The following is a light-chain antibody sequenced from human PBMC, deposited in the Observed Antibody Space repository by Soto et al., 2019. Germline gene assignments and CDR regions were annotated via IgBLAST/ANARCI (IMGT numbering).Light chain of an antibody. CDR3: QQYGRTPYT. Sequence: EIVLTQSPGTLSLSPGERATLSCRASQSVSSSYLAWYQQKPGQAPRVIIYGASSRATGVPDRFSGSGSGTDFTLTISRLEPEDFAVYYCQQYGRTPYTFGQGAKLEIK. CDR1: QSVSSSY. J-gene: IGKJ2*01. CDR2: GAS. V-gene: IGKV3-20*01.